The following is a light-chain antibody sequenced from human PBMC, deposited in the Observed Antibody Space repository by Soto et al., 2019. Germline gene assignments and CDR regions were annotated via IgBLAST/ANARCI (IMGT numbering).Light chain of an antibody. V-gene: IGKV1-16*02. CDR2: ATS. CDR1: QDIDFF. CDR3: QQYNTYPWT. Sequence: DIRMTRSPASLCASVGDRVTITCRASQDIDFFLAWFQQKPGKAPKSLIYATSKLQDGVPSKFTGSGSGTEFTLTISTLQPEDFATYYCQQYNTYPWTFGPGTKV. J-gene: IGKJ1*01.